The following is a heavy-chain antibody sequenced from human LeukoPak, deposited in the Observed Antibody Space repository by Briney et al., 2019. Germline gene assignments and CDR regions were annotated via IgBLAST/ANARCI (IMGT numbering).Heavy chain of an antibody. V-gene: IGHV4-4*02. CDR3: ARVGYYYDSSGYGPLDY. J-gene: IGHJ4*02. CDR2: IYHSGST. CDR1: GGSISSSNW. Sequence: PSGTPSLTCAVSGGSISSSNWWSWVRQPPGKGLEWIGEIYHSGSTNYNPSLKSRVTISVDKSKNQFSLKLSSVTAADTAVYYCARVGYYYDSSGYGPLDYWGQGTLVTVSS. D-gene: IGHD3-22*01.